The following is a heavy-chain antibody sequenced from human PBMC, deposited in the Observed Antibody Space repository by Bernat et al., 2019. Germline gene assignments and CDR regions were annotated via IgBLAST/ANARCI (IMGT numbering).Heavy chain of an antibody. V-gene: IGHV1-24*01. D-gene: IGHD4-17*01. CDR2: FNHEDDET. CDR3: ATDASYGDSLGWYFDL. J-gene: IGHJ2*01. Sequence: QVQLVQSGAEVKKPGASVKVSCKVSGYTLTELSMHWVRQAPGKGLEWMGGFNHEDDETVYAQKFQGRVTMTEDTSTDTAYMELSNLRSEDTAVYHCATDASYGDSLGWYFDLWGRGTLVTVSS. CDR1: GYTLTELS.